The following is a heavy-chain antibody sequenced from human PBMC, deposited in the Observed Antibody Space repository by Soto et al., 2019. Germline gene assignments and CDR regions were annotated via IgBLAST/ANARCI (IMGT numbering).Heavy chain of an antibody. V-gene: IGHV4-61*01. J-gene: IGHJ4*02. CDR2: IYYSGST. Sequence: SETLSLTCTVSGGSVSSGSYYWSWIRQPPGKGLEWIGYIYYSGSTNYNPSLKSRVTISVDTSKNQFSLKLSSVTAADTAVYYCARDRALLRVGATGGEGYWGQGTLVTVSS. CDR1: GGSVSSGSYY. D-gene: IGHD1-26*01. CDR3: ARDRALLRVGATGGEGY.